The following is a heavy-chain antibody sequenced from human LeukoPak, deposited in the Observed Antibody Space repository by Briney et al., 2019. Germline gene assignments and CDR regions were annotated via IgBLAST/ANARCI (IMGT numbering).Heavy chain of an antibody. V-gene: IGHV4-31*03. CDR3: ASSAGTYDFWSGYYNGWFDP. J-gene: IGHJ5*02. D-gene: IGHD3-3*01. Sequence: SETLSLTCTVSGGSISSGGYYWSWIRQHPGKGLEWIGYIYYSGSTYHNPSLKSRVTISVDTSKNQFSLKLSSVTAADTAVYYCASSAGTYDFWSGYYNGWFDPWGQGTLVTVSS. CDR1: GGSISSGGYY. CDR2: IYYSGST.